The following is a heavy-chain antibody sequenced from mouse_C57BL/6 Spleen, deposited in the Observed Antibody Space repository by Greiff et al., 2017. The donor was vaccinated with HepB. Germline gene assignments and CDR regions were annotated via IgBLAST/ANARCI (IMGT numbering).Heavy chain of an antibody. V-gene: IGHV1-64*01. J-gene: IGHJ4*01. Sequence: VKLQQPGAELVKPGASVKLSCKASGYTFTSYWMHWVKQRPGQGLEWIGMIHPNSGSTNYNEKFKSKATLTVDKSSSTAYMQRSSLTSEDSAVYDCARSYSKVSYAMDYWGQGTSVTVAS. D-gene: IGHD2-5*01. CDR3: ARSYSKVSYAMDY. CDR2: IHPNSGST. CDR1: GYTFTSYW.